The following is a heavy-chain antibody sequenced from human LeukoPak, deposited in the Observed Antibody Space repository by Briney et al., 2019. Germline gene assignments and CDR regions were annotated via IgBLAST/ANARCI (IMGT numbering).Heavy chain of an antibody. V-gene: IGHV3-30*02. CDR2: IRYDGINK. Sequence: GRSMRLSCAAAGFTLSSYGMHWVRQAPSTGLEWGAFIRYDGINKYYADSVKRRFTNPRQKSKNTLYLQMNSLRAEDTAVYYCAKGIDFWSGYYPENWFDPWGQGTLVTVSS. J-gene: IGHJ5*02. D-gene: IGHD3-3*01. CDR1: GFTLSSYG. CDR3: AKGIDFWSGYYPENWFDP.